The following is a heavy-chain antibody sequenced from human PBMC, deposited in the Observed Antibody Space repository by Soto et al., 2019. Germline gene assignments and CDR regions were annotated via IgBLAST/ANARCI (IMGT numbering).Heavy chain of an antibody. J-gene: IGHJ6*02. CDR3: AKKFFWSGSFPPPNYYYCGMDV. D-gene: IGHD3-3*01. V-gene: IGHV1-69*13. CDR1: GGTFSSYA. CDR2: IIPIFGTA. Sequence: GASVKVSCKASGGTFSSYAISWVRQAPGQGLEWMGGIIPIFGTANYAQKFQGRVTITADESTSTAYMELSSLRSEDTAVYYCAKKFFWSGSFPPPNYYYCGMDVWGQGTTVTVSS.